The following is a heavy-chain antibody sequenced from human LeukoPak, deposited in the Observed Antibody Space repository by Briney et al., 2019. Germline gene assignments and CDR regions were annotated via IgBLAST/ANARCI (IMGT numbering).Heavy chain of an antibody. CDR3: ARGFPGYSSGRSPYYFDY. V-gene: IGHV3-30-3*01. CDR1: GFTFSSYA. J-gene: IGHJ4*02. Sequence: GGSLRLSCAASGFTFSSYAMHWVRQAPGKGLEGVAVISYDGSNKYYADSVKGRFTISRDNSKNTLYLQMNSLRAEDTAVYYCARGFPGYSSGRSPYYFDYWGQGTLVTVSS. D-gene: IGHD6-19*01. CDR2: ISYDGSNK.